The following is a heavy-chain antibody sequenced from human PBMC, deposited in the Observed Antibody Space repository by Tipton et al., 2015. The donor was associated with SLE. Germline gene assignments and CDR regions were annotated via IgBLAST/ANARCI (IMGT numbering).Heavy chain of an antibody. CDR1: GFTFSDYY. J-gene: IGHJ6*02. CDR2: IKHGGIT. CDR3: ARGQLVNYYYYGMDV. Sequence: LRLSCAASGFTFSDYYMSWIRQPPGEGLEWIGEIKHGGITNYNPSLKSRVTISVDTSKNQFSLKLSSVTAADTAEYYCARGQLVNYYYYGMDVWGQGTTVTVSS. V-gene: IGHV4-34*01. D-gene: IGHD6-6*01.